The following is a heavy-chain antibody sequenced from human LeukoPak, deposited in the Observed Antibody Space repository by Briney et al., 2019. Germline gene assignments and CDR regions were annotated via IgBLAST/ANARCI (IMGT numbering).Heavy chain of an antibody. CDR2: ISGSGGST. CDR1: GFTFSSYW. J-gene: IGHJ3*02. Sequence: GGSLRLSCAASGFTFSSYWMSWVRQAPGKGLEWVSAISGSGGSTYYADSVKGRFTISRDNSKNTLYLQMNSLRAEDTAVYYCAKPYYDILTGYSENAFDIWGQGTMVTVSS. CDR3: AKPYYDILTGYSENAFDI. D-gene: IGHD3-9*01. V-gene: IGHV3-23*01.